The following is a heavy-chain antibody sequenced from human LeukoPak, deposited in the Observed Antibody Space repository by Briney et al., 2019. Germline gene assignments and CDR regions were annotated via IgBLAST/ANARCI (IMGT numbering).Heavy chain of an antibody. J-gene: IGHJ4*02. CDR1: GGSISSGSYY. CDR2: IYTSGST. D-gene: IGHD3-22*01. V-gene: IGHV4-61*02. Sequence: SQTLSLTCTVSGGSISSGSYYWSWIRQPAGKGLEWIGRIYTSGSTNYNPSLKSRVTMSVDTSKNQFSLKLSSVTAADTAVYYCARGDSSGYPREGFDYWGQGTLVTVSS. CDR3: ARGDSSGYPREGFDY.